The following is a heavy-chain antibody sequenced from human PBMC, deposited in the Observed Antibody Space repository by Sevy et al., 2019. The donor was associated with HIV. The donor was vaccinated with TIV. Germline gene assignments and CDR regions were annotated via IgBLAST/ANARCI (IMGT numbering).Heavy chain of an antibody. D-gene: IGHD1-26*01. CDR2: ISSSSSTI. CDR3: ARAGGGSYGSLGFHY. J-gene: IGHJ4*02. CDR1: GFTFSSYS. Sequence: GGSLRLSCAASGFTFSSYSMNWVRQAPGKGLEWVSYISSSSSTIYYADSVKGRFTISRDNAKNSLYLQMNSLRDEDTAVYYCARAGGGSYGSLGFHYWGQGTLVTVSS. V-gene: IGHV3-48*02.